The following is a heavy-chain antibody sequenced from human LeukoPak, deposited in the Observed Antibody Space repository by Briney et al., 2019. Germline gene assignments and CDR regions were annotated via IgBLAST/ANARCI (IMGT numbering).Heavy chain of an antibody. CDR2: ISGSGGST. CDR3: AKGPNLGATLNY. V-gene: IGHV3-23*01. D-gene: IGHD1-26*01. Sequence: PGGSLRLSCAASGFTFSSYAMSWVRQAPGKGLEWVSAISGSGGSTYYADSVKGRFTISRDNSKDTLYLQMNGLRAEDTAVYYCAKGPNLGATLNYWGQGTLVTVSS. J-gene: IGHJ4*02. CDR1: GFTFSSYA.